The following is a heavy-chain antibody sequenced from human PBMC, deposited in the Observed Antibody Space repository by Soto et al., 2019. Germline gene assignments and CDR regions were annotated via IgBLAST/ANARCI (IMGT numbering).Heavy chain of an antibody. V-gene: IGHV3-53*01. CDR1: GFTVSSNY. CDR3: ARVPYGSGSYYFDY. Sequence: GGSLRLSCAASGFTVSSNYMSWVRQAPGKGLEWVSVIYSGGSTYYADSVKGRFTISRDNSKNTLYLQMNSLRAEDTAVYYCARVPYGSGSYYFDYWGQGTLVTVSS. D-gene: IGHD3-10*01. CDR2: IYSGGST. J-gene: IGHJ4*02.